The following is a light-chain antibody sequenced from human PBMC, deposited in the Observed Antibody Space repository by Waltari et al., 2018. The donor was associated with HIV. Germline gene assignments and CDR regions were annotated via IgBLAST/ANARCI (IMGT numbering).Light chain of an antibody. CDR1: SSDVGSYNL. CDR2: EVF. V-gene: IGLV2-23*02. Sequence: QSALTQPASVSGSFGQSITISCTGSSSDVGSYNLVSWYQHPPGKAPKLILYEVFKLPSGVSHRFSGSKSGNTASLTVSGLQAEDEGHYYCCSYAGSRIPFGGGTKLTVL. J-gene: IGLJ2*01. CDR3: CSYAGSRIP.